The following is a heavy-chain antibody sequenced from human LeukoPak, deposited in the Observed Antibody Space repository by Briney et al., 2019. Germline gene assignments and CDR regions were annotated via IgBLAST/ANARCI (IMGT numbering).Heavy chain of an antibody. CDR2: INPNSGSK. CDR1: GYTFTGYY. J-gene: IGHJ1*01. Sequence: GAPVKVSCKASGYTFTGYYMHWVRQAPGQGLEWMGWINPNSGSKNYAQKFQGRVTMTRDTSISTAYMELSRLRSDDTAVYYCARARPATYCSGGSCYEYFQHWGQGTLVTVSS. V-gene: IGHV1-2*02. D-gene: IGHD2-15*01. CDR3: ARARPATYCSGGSCYEYFQH.